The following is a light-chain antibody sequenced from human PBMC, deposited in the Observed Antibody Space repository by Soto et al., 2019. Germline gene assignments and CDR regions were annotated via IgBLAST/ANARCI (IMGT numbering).Light chain of an antibody. CDR1: QSVSSSY. J-gene: IGKJ4*01. CDR3: QQYGSSPLT. CDR2: GAS. Sequence: EIVLTQSPGTLSLSPGERATLSCRASQSVSSSYLAWYQQKPGQAPRLLIYGASSRASGIPDRFSGSGSGTDFTLTISRLRPEDFAVYYCQQYGSSPLTFGGGTKVEIK. V-gene: IGKV3-20*01.